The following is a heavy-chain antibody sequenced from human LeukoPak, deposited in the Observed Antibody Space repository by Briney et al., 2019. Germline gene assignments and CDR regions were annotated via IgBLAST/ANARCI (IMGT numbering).Heavy chain of an antibody. V-gene: IGHV1-18*01. CDR1: GYTFTSYG. Sequence: ASVKVSCKASGYTFTSYGISWVRQAPGQGLEWMGWISAYNGNTNYAQELQGRVTMTTDTSTSTAYMELRSLRSDDTAVYYCARRAGVGITIFGVVRGYYYYGMDVWGQGTTVTVSS. CDR2: ISAYNGNT. CDR3: ARRAGVGITIFGVVRGYYYYGMDV. D-gene: IGHD3-3*01. J-gene: IGHJ6*02.